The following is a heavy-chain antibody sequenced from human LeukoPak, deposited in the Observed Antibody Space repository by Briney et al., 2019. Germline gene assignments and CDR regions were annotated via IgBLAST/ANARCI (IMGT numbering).Heavy chain of an antibody. D-gene: IGHD2-2*01. CDR1: GGSIGSYY. CDR2: IYDTSYT. J-gene: IGHJ4*02. V-gene: IGHV4-59*08. Sequence: PSETLSLTCTVSGGSIGSYYWSWIRQPPGKGLEWIGHIYDTSYTDYNPSVKGRVSISVDTSKNQFSLKLSSVTAADTAVYYCARTLEGYCSSTSCREFDYWGQGTLVTVSS. CDR3: ARTLEGYCSSTSCREFDY.